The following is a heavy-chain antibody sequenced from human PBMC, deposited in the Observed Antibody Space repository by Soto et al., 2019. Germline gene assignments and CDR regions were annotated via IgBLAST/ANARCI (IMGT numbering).Heavy chain of an antibody. CDR1: GYTFTSYD. CDR2: MNSNSGNT. V-gene: IGHV1-8*01. J-gene: IGHJ6*03. Sequence: ASLKVSCKASGYTFTSYDINWVRQATGQGLEWMGWMNSNSGNTGYAQKFQGRVTMTRNTSISTAYMELSSLRSEDTAVYYCAKNYYDFWSGYYHDYYYYMDVWGKGTTVTVSS. CDR3: AKNYYDFWSGYYHDYYYYMDV. D-gene: IGHD3-3*01.